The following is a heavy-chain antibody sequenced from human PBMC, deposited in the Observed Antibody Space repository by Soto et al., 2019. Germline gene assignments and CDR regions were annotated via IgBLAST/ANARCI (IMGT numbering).Heavy chain of an antibody. Sequence: QVQVVESGGGVVQPGRSLRRSCAASGFTFSSFGMHWVRQAPGKGLEWVSLIWCDGSKKSYGASVKGRFTISRDNSSNTVYLQMNSLRADATAVYYCARDASYYSLWSGYYPSRNGMDVWGQGTTVTVSS. J-gene: IGHJ6*02. CDR2: IWCDGSKK. V-gene: IGHV3-33*01. CDR1: GFTFSSFG. CDR3: ARDASYYSLWSGYYPSRNGMDV. D-gene: IGHD3-3*01.